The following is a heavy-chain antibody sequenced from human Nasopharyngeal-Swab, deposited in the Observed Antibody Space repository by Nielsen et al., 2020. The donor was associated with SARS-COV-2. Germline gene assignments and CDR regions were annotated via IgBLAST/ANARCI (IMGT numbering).Heavy chain of an antibody. V-gene: IGHV4-34*01. CDR1: GGSFSSSY. CDR2: INQSGGT. CDR3: ATYSSTRKYYMEV. Sequence: SETLSPTCAVQGGSFSSSYWTWIRKLPGKGLEWIGDINQSGGTNYNPSLKSRVTISTDTSKNQFSLNLDSLSAADTATYYCATYSSTRKYYMEVWGTGTTVTVSS. J-gene: IGHJ6*03. D-gene: IGHD6-13*01.